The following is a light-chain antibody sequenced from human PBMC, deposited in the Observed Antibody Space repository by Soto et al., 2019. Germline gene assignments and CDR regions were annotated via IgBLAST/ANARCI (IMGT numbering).Light chain of an antibody. CDR1: QSISSW. Sequence: DIQMTQSPSTLSASVGDRVTITCRASQSISSWLAWYQQKPGKDPKLLIYKASSLESGDPTRFSGSGSGTEFTLTISSLQPDDFATYYCQQYNSYPTFGQGTRLEIK. CDR3: QQYNSYPT. V-gene: IGKV1-5*03. J-gene: IGKJ5*01. CDR2: KAS.